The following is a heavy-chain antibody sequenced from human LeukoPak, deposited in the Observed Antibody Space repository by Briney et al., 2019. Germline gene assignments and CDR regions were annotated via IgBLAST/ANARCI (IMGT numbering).Heavy chain of an antibody. CDR1: GFTVSSNY. Sequence: GGSLRLSCAASGFTVSSNYMSWVRQAPGKGVEWVSVIYSGGSTYYADSVKGRFTISRYNSKNTLYLQMNRLRAEDTAVYYCARDYRSWGQGTLVTVSS. CDR3: ARDYRS. CDR2: IYSGGST. J-gene: IGHJ5*02. V-gene: IGHV3-53*04.